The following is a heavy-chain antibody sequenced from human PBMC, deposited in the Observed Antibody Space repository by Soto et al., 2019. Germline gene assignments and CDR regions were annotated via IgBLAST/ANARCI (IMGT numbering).Heavy chain of an antibody. Sequence: EVQLLESGGGLVQPGESLRLSCAASGFTFSSYALTWVRQAPGKGLEWVSAISNNGGSTYYADSVKGRFTVSRDNSKNPLYLQMNSLRAEDTAVYYCAKGYIAGPAGWVDPWGQGTLVTVSS. V-gene: IGHV3-23*01. CDR1: GFTFSSYA. CDR2: ISNNGGST. D-gene: IGHD6-13*01. J-gene: IGHJ5*02. CDR3: AKGYIAGPAGWVDP.